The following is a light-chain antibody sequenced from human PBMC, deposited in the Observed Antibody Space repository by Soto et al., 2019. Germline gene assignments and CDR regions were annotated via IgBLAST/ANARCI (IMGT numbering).Light chain of an antibody. Sequence: DIQMTQSPSSLSASVGDRVTFACQATEDIATYLNWYQQKPGEAPKLLIYDASTLKTGVPSRFSGSGSGTHFTFNIFGLQPEDFATYYCQQFENLPLTFGGGTKVELK. CDR2: DAS. CDR3: QQFENLPLT. V-gene: IGKV1-33*01. J-gene: IGKJ4*01. CDR1: EDIATY.